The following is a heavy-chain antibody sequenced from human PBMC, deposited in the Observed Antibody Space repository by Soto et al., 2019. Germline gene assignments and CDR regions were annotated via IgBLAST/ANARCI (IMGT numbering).Heavy chain of an antibody. CDR2: VHHSVTS. CDR3: ARRKDSSRYFYGMDV. J-gene: IGHJ6*02. CDR1: GGSFDEYF. D-gene: IGHD6-13*01. V-gene: IGHV4-34*02. Sequence: QVALQQWGAGLLKPSQTLSLTCGVSGGSFDEYFWTWILLTPGQGLDWIGEVHHSVTSYYNPSLKSRLAVSVDTSKSQVSLTLTAVTAADTGVYYCARRKDSSRYFYGMDVWGQGTTVVVS.